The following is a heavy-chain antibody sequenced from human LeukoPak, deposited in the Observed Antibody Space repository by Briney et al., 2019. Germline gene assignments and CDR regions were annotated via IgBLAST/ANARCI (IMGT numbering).Heavy chain of an antibody. CDR2: IYYSGST. J-gene: IGHJ4*02. D-gene: IGHD6-6*01. V-gene: IGHV4-39*01. CDR1: GDSISSSKSY. CDR3: ARLGIAAQIDY. Sequence: SETLSLTCTVSGDSISSSKSYWGWIRQPPGKGLEWIGSIYYSGSTYYNPSLKSRVTISVDTSKNQFSLKLSSVTAADTAVYYCARLGIAAQIDYWGQGTLVTVSS.